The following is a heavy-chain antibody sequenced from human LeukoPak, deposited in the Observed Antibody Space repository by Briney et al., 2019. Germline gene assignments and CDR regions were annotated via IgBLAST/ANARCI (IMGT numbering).Heavy chain of an antibody. CDR3: ARLGGRGYSGYDWAPRRGYYYYYMDV. Sequence: SETLSLTCTVSGGSISSYYWSWIRQPPGKGLEWIGYIYTSGSTNYNPSLKSRVTISVDTSKNQFSLKLSSVTAADTAVYYCARLGGRGYSGYDWAPRRGYYYYYMDVWGKGITVTVSS. D-gene: IGHD5-12*01. J-gene: IGHJ6*03. CDR1: GGSISSYY. CDR2: IYTSGST. V-gene: IGHV4-4*09.